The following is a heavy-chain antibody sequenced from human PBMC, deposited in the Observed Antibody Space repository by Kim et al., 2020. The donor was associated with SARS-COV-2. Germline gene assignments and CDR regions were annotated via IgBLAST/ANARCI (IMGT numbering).Heavy chain of an antibody. CDR1: GFTFSSYA. Sequence: LSLTCAASGFTFSSYAMSWVRQAPGKGLEWVALTYSGGTTKYYGDSVKGRFTIFRDNSKSTLYLDMNSLRAEDTAVYYCAKVSAHATYGWWYIDLWG. CDR2: TYSGGTTK. CDR3: AKVSAHATYGWWYIDL. J-gene: IGHJ2*01. D-gene: IGHD3-10*01. V-gene: IGHV3-23*03.